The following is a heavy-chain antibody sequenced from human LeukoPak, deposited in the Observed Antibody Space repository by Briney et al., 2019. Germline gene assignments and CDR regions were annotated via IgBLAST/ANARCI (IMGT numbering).Heavy chain of an antibody. D-gene: IGHD6-19*01. J-gene: IGHJ6*03. V-gene: IGHV5-51*01. CDR2: IYPGDSDT. Sequence: GESLKISCKGSGYSFTSYWIGWVRQMPGKGLEWMGIIYPGDSDTRYSPSFQGQVTISADKSISTAYLQWSSLKASDTAMYYCARMTGSSGWFYYYYMDVWGKGTTVTVSS. CDR3: ARMTGSSGWFYYYYMDV. CDR1: GYSFTSYW.